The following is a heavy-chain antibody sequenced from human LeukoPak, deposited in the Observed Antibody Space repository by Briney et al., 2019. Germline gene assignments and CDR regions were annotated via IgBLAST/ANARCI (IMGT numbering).Heavy chain of an antibody. J-gene: IGHJ4*02. V-gene: IGHV1-69*04. CDR3: ARAGSSSWLGVDY. CDR1: GGTFSSYA. Sequence: SVKVSCKASGGTFSSYAISWVRQAPGQGLEWMGRIIPIFGIANHAQKFQGRVTITADKSTSTAYMELSSLRSEDTAVYYCARAGSSSWLGVDYWGQGTLVTVSS. CDR2: IIPIFGIA. D-gene: IGHD6-13*01.